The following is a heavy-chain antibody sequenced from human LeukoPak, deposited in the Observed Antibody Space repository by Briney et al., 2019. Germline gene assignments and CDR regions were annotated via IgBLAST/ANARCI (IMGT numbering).Heavy chain of an antibody. CDR2: IYYSGST. J-gene: IGHJ4*02. V-gene: IGHV4-39*07. CDR1: GGSISSSSYY. D-gene: IGHD2-15*01. Sequence: SETLSLTCTVSGGSISSSSYYWGWIRQPPGKGLEWIGSIYYSGSTYYNPSLKSRVTISVDTSKNQFSLKLTSVTAADTAVYYCARDRSGNYHDYWGQGTLVTVSS. CDR3: ARDRSGNYHDY.